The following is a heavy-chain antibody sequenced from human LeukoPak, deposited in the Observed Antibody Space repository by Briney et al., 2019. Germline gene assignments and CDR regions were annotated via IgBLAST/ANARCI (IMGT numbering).Heavy chain of an antibody. D-gene: IGHD1-26*01. J-gene: IGHJ4*02. CDR1: GFTFSSYA. Sequence: PGRSLRLSCAASGFTFSSYAMHWVRQAPGKGLEWVAVISYDGSNKYYADSVKGRFTISRDNAKNSLYLQMNSLRAEDTAVYYCARVGGSYRPPGYWGQGTLVTVSS. V-gene: IGHV3-30*04. CDR2: ISYDGSNK. CDR3: ARVGGSYRPPGY.